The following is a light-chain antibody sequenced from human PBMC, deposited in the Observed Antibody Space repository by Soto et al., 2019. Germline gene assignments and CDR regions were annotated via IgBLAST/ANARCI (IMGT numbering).Light chain of an antibody. V-gene: IGKV3-15*01. Sequence: EIVLTHSPATLSLSPLGVATVCCMASQNVGGYLAWYQQKPGQAPRLLIYGASTRATGIPARFSGSGSGTGFTLTISSLQSEDFAVYYCQQYNNWPPWTFGQGTKVDIK. CDR1: QNVGGY. CDR3: QQYNNWPPWT. CDR2: GAS. J-gene: IGKJ1*01.